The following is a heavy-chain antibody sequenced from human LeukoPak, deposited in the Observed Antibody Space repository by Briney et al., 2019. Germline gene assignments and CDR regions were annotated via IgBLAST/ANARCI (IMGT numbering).Heavy chain of an antibody. V-gene: IGHV1-69*05. CDR3: ARQELELNAFDI. Sequence: GASVKVSCKASGGTFSSYAISWARQAPGQGLEWMGGIIPIFGTANYAQKFQGRVTITTDESTSTAYMELSSLRSEDTAVYYCARQELELNAFDIWGQGTMVTVSS. CDR1: GGTFSSYA. J-gene: IGHJ3*02. CDR2: IIPIFGTA. D-gene: IGHD1-7*01.